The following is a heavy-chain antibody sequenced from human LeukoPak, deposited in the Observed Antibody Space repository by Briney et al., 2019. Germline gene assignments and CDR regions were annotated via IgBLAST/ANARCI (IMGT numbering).Heavy chain of an antibody. CDR1: GYTFTSYS. J-gene: IGHJ4*02. D-gene: IGHD2-15*01. Sequence: ASVKDSCKASGYTFTSYSISWVRQAPGQGLEWMGWISAYNGNTIYAQKVKGRVTMTTDTSTSTAYMELRSLKSDDTAVYYCARASHCSGGSCYSDYWGQGTLVTVSS. V-gene: IGHV1-18*01. CDR2: ISAYNGNT. CDR3: ARASHCSGGSCYSDY.